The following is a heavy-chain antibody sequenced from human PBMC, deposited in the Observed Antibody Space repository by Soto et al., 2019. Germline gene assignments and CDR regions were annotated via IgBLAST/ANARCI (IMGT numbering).Heavy chain of an antibody. CDR3: ARANYYYGSGSYYDGGGNFDY. V-gene: IGHV4-39*01. CDR1: GGSISSSSYY. CDR2: IYYSGST. J-gene: IGHJ4*02. Sequence: QLQLQESGPGLVKPSETLSLTCTVSGGSISSSSYYWGWIRQPPGKGLEWIGSIYYSGSTYYNPSLKSRVTISVDTSKNQFSLKLSSVTAADTAVYYCARANYYYGSGSYYDGGGNFDYWGQGTLVTVSS. D-gene: IGHD3-10*01.